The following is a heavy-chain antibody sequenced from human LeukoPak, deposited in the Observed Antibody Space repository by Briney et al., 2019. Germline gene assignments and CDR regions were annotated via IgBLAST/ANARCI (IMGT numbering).Heavy chain of an antibody. D-gene: IGHD4-17*01. Sequence: GASVKVSCKASGYTFTSYAMHWVRQAPGQRLEWMGWINAGNGNTKYSQKFQGRVTITRDTSASTAYMELSSLRSEDTAVYYCARGASDYGDEDWFDPWGQGTLVTVSS. CDR3: ARGASDYGDEDWFDP. J-gene: IGHJ5*02. CDR1: GYTFTSYA. CDR2: INAGNGNT. V-gene: IGHV1-3*01.